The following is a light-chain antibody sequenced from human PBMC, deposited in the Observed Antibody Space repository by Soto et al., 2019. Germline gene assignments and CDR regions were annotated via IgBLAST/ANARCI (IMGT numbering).Light chain of an antibody. Sequence: DIQMTQSPSSLSASVGDRVTITCQASQDISNYLNWYQQKPGKAPKLLIYDASNLETGVPSRFSGSGSGTDSTFTISSLQPEDIATYYCQQYDNLLGSFGPGTKVDIK. J-gene: IGKJ3*01. CDR3: QQYDNLLGS. V-gene: IGKV1-33*01. CDR1: QDISNY. CDR2: DAS.